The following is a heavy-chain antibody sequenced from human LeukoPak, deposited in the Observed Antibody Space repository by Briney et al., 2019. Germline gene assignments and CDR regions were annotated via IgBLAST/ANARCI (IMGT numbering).Heavy chain of an antibody. CDR2: INPNSGGT. CDR1: GYTFTGYY. Sequence: GASVKVSCKASGYTFTGYYMHRVRQAPGQGLEWMGWINPNSGGTNYAQKFQGRVTMTRDTSISTAYMELSRLRSDDTAVYYCASRGRDCSSTSCYGDAFDIWGQGTMVTVSS. V-gene: IGHV1-2*02. D-gene: IGHD2-2*01. J-gene: IGHJ3*02. CDR3: ASRGRDCSSTSCYGDAFDI.